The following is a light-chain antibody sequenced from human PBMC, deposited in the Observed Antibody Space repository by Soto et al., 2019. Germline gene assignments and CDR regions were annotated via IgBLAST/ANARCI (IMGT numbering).Light chain of an antibody. CDR2: DAS. V-gene: IGKV3-11*01. CDR3: QQRSNWPGIT. CDR1: QSVRSS. J-gene: IGKJ5*01. Sequence: EVVLTQSPATLSLSPGERATLSCRASQSVRSSLAWYQQKPGQAPRLLIYDASNRATGIPARFSGSGSGTDFTLTISSLEPEDFAVYYCQQRSNWPGITFGQGTRLESK.